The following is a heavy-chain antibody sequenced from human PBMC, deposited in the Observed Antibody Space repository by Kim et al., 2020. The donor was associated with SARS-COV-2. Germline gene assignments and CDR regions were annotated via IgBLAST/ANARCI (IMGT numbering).Heavy chain of an antibody. D-gene: IGHD3-3*01. J-gene: IGHJ5*02. CDR3: AREITIFGVVEFDP. V-gene: IGHV4-34*01. Sequence: TPTLKTRVTITVDTSKNPFSLKLSSVAAADTAVYYCAREITIFGVVEFDPWGQGTLVTVSS.